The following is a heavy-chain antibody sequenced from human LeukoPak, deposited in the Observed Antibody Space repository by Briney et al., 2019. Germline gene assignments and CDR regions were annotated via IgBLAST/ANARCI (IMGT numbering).Heavy chain of an antibody. CDR3: AKVPLVQINYYGDAFDI. CDR2: IRYDGSNK. Sequence: GGSLRLSCAASGFTFSSYGMHWVRQAPGKGLEWVAFIRYDGSNKYYADSVKGRFTISRDNSKNTLYLQMNSLRAEDTAVYYCAKVPLVQINYYGDAFDIWGQGTMVTVSS. V-gene: IGHV3-30*02. CDR1: GFTFSSYG. J-gene: IGHJ3*02. D-gene: IGHD3-10*01.